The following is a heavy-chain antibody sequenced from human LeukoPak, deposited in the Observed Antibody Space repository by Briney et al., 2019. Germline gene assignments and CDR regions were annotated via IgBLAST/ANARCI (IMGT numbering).Heavy chain of an antibody. CDR1: GGSISSGDYY. CDR3: AHRQLVGANFDY. V-gene: IGHV2-5*08. D-gene: IGHD1-26*01. J-gene: IGHJ4*02. Sequence: QTLSLTCTVSGGSISSGDYYWSWIRQPPGMALEWLALIYWDDDKRYSPSLKSRLTITKDTSKNQVVLTMTNMDPVDTATYYCAHRQLVGANFDYWGQGTLVTVSS. CDR2: IYWDDDK.